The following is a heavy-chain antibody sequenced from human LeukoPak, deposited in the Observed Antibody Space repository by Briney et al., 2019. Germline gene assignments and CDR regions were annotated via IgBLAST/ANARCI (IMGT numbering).Heavy chain of an antibody. V-gene: IGHV4-59*12. D-gene: IGHD1-1*01. CDR2: IYYSGST. J-gene: IGHJ4*02. CDR1: GGSISSYY. Sequence: PSETLSLTCTVSGGSISSYYWSWIRQPPGKGLEWIGYIYYSGSTNYNPSLKSRVTISVKTSKNQFSLKLSSVTAADTAVYHCARWRDNTTPRRVFNYWGQGSLVTVSS. CDR3: ARWRDNTTPRRVFNY.